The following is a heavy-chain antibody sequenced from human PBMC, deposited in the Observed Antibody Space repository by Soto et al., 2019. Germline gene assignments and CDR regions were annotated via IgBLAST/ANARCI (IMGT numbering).Heavy chain of an antibody. Sequence: EVQLVESGEGLVKPGGSLRLSCAASGFTFSTHSINWVRQAPGKGLEWVSSIIRSSSDIYYADSVMGRFTISRDNAKNSLSLQMTSLRAEDTAVYYCARVGSDYSHSGVIYYGGQGTLVTVSS. V-gene: IGHV3-21*01. J-gene: IGHJ4*02. CDR1: GFTFSTHS. CDR2: IIRSSSDI. CDR3: ARVGSDYSHSGVIYY. D-gene: IGHD1-26*01.